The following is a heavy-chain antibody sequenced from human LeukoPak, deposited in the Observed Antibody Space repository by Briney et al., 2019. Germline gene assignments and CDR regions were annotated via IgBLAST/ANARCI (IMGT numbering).Heavy chain of an antibody. Sequence: QPGGSLRLSCAASGFTFSSYAMHWVRQAPGKGLEWVAVISYDGSSKYYADSVKGRFTISRDNSKNTLYLQMNSLRAEDTAVYYCARDSLYDSSLFDYWGQGTLVTVSS. CDR3: ARDSLYDSSLFDY. D-gene: IGHD3-22*01. J-gene: IGHJ4*02. CDR1: GFTFSSYA. CDR2: ISYDGSSK. V-gene: IGHV3-30-3*01.